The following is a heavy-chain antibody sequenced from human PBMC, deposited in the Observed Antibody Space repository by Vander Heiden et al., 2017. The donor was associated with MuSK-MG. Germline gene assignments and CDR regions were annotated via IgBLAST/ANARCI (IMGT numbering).Heavy chain of an antibody. CDR2: IIPIFGTA. J-gene: IGHJ3*02. CDR1: GGTFGSYA. V-gene: IGHV1-69*06. CDR3: ARSLRFLEWLPLTTDAFDI. D-gene: IGHD3-3*01. Sequence: QVQLVQSGAEVKKPGSSVKVSCKASGGTFGSYAISWVRQAPGQGLEWMGGIIPIFGTANYAQKFQGRVTITADKSTSTAYMELSSLRSEDTAVYYCARSLRFLEWLPLTTDAFDIWGQGTMVTVSS.